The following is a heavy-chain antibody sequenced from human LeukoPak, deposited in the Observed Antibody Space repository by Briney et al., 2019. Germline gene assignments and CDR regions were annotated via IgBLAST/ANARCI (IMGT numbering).Heavy chain of an antibody. CDR1: GGTFSSYA. Sequence: SVKVSCKASGGTFSSYAISWVRQAPGQGLEWIGGIIPIFGTAKYAQKFQGRVTITTDESTSTAYMELSSLRSEDTAVYYCARVKRLPGIDAFDIWGQGTMVTVSS. CDR3: ARVKRLPGIDAFDI. V-gene: IGHV1-69*05. J-gene: IGHJ3*02. CDR2: IIPIFGTA. D-gene: IGHD2-2*01.